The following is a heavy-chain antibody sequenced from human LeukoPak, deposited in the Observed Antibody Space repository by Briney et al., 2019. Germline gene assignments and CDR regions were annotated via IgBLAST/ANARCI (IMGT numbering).Heavy chain of an antibody. D-gene: IGHD3-22*01. V-gene: IGHV3-48*01. CDR3: ARSTITMIVVAPFDY. J-gene: IGHJ4*02. CDR1: GFTFSSYN. Sequence: GGSLRLSCAASGFTFSSYNMNWVRQAPGKGLEWVSYISTRSSMIYYADSVKGRFTISRDNAKNSLHLQMNSLRAEDTAVYYCARSTITMIVVAPFDYWGQGTLVTVSS. CDR2: ISTRSSMI.